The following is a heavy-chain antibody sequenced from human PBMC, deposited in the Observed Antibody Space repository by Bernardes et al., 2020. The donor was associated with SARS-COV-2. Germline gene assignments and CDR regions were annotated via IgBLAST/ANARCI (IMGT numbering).Heavy chain of an antibody. D-gene: IGHD2-15*01. CDR1: DFIFRDYP. J-gene: IGHJ4*02. V-gene: IGHV3-73*01. CDR3: TAQTVSCNDY. CDR2: VRDRRRGFAT. Sequence: GGSLRLSRVAPDFIFRDYPIHWVRQASGQGLEWVAHVRDRRRGFATAYAASVEGRFTISRDDSKHTAYLQMDSLKTEDTAVYYCTAQTVSCNDYWAQGTLVTVSS.